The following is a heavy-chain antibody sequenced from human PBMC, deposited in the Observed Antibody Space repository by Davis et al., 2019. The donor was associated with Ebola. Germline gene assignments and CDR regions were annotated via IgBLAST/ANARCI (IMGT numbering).Heavy chain of an antibody. Sequence: PSETLSLTCTVSGGSISSSNWWSWVRQAPGKGLEWVSSISGSGFSTKYADSVKGRFTISRDNFKNTLYLQMNTLRVEDTAIYYCVPGTWIRGQGTLVTVSS. D-gene: IGHD5-18*01. CDR1: GGSISSSN. CDR2: ISGSGFST. CDR3: VPGTWI. V-gene: IGHV3-23*01. J-gene: IGHJ4*02.